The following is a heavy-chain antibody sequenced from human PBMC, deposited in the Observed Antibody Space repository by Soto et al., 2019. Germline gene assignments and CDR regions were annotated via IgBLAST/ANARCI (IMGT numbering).Heavy chain of an antibody. V-gene: IGHV3-33*01. CDR3: ARDLRNYDILTGYYSNYFDY. D-gene: IGHD3-9*01. Sequence: GGSLSVSCAASGFTFSSYGMHWVRQAPGKGLEWVAVIWYDGSNKYYADSVKGRFTISRDNSKNTLYLQMNSLRAEDTAVYYCARDLRNYDILTGYYSNYFDYWGQGT. CDR2: IWYDGSNK. J-gene: IGHJ4*02. CDR1: GFTFSSYG.